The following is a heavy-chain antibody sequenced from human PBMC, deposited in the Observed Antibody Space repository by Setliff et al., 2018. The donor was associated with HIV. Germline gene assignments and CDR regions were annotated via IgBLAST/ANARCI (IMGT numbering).Heavy chain of an antibody. CDR2: IHNSGTS. CDR1: GDSISSGHW. J-gene: IGHJ6*03. V-gene: IGHV4-28*03. D-gene: IGHD2-8*02. Sequence: ASETLSLTCTVTGDSISSGHWWSWIRQPPGKGLEWIAYIHNSGTSYSNPSLKSRVTLSIDTSRNQSSLKVSSVTAADTAVYYCARVSITYWYSIPRDYYYYMDVWGEGTTVTVSS. CDR3: ARVSITYWYSIPRDYYYYMDV.